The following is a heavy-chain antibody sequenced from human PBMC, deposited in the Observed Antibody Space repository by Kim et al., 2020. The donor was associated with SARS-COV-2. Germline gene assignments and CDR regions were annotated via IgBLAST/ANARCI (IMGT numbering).Heavy chain of an antibody. D-gene: IGHD2-15*01. CDR1: GFTFSSYA. CDR2: ISYDGSNK. J-gene: IGHJ6*02. V-gene: IGHV3-30*04. CDR3: ARARGGNYYYGMDV. Sequence: GGSLRLSCAASGFTFSSYAMHCVRQAPGKGLEWVAVISYDGSNKYYADSVKGRFTISRDNSKNTLYLQMNSLRAEDTAVYYCARARGGNYYYGMDVWGQGTTVTVSS.